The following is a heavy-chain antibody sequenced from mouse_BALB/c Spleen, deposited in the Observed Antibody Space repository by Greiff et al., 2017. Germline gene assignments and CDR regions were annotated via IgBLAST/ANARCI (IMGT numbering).Heavy chain of an antibody. J-gene: IGHJ4*01. CDR2: IDPSDSET. Sequence: QVQLQQPGAELVKPGAPVKLSCKASGYTFTSYWMNWVKQRPGRGLEWIGRIDPSDSETHYNQKFKDKATLTVDKSSSTAYIQLSSLTSEDSVVYYCARVLRHYYAMDYWGQGTSVTVSS. D-gene: IGHD1-1*01. CDR3: ARVLRHYYAMDY. CDR1: GYTFTSYW. V-gene: IGHV1-69*02.